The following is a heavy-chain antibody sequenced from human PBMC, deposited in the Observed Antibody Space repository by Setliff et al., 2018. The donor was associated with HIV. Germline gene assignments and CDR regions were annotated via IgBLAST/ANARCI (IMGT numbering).Heavy chain of an antibody. Sequence: GESLKISCTASGFTFTNYAMTWVRQAPGKGLEWVSVISAAGVTHSADSVKGRFTISRDNAQNSVYLQMNSLRAEDTAVYYCARDRASFGYYERLDYWGRGTLVTVSS. J-gene: IGHJ4*02. D-gene: IGHD3-3*01. CDR1: GFTFTNYA. CDR2: ISAAGVT. V-gene: IGHV3-23*01. CDR3: ARDRASFGYYERLDY.